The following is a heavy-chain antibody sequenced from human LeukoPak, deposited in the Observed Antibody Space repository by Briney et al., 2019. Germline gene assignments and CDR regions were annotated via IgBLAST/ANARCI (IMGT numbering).Heavy chain of an antibody. J-gene: IGHJ4*02. Sequence: GGSLRLSCAASGFTFTNAWMSWVRQAPGKGLEWVGRIKSKADGGTTDYTAPVKGRFTVSRDDSKNTLYLQMNSLKTEDTAVYFCTTWQSGGAGYWGQGTLVTVSS. CDR3: TTWQSGGAGY. CDR2: IKSKADGGTT. CDR1: GFTFTNAW. V-gene: IGHV3-15*01. D-gene: IGHD6-19*01.